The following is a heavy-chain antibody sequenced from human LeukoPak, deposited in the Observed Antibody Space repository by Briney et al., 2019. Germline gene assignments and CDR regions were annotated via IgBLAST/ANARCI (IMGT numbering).Heavy chain of an antibody. J-gene: IGHJ5*02. V-gene: IGHV1-46*01. D-gene: IGHD6-13*01. CDR3: ARDKRGAAAGKNWFDP. Sequence: GASVKVSCKASGYTFTSYYMHWVRQAPGQGLEWMGIINPSGGSTSYAQKFRGRVTMTRDTSTSTVYMELSSLRSEDTAVYYCARDKRGAAAGKNWFDPWGQGTLVTVSS. CDR1: GYTFTSYY. CDR2: INPSGGST.